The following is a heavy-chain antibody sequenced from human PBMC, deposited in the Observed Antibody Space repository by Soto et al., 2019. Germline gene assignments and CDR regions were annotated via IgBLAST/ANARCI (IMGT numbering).Heavy chain of an antibody. CDR3: ARRGDFWSGYRYYYYYGMDV. Sequence: GGSLRLSCAASGFTFSSYWMSWVRQAPGKGLEWVANIKQDGSEKYYVDSVKGRLTISRDNAKNSLYLQMNSLRAEDTAVYYCARRGDFWSGYRYYYYYGMDVWGQGTTVTVSS. CDR2: IKQDGSEK. CDR1: GFTFSSYW. J-gene: IGHJ6*02. V-gene: IGHV3-7*03. D-gene: IGHD3-3*01.